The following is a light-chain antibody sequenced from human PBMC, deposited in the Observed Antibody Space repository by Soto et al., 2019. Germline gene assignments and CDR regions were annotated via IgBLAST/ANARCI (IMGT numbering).Light chain of an antibody. CDR2: WAS. CDR1: QSLLH. J-gene: IGKJ1*01. CDR3: QQYYTTPVT. Sequence: DIVMTQSPDSLAVSLGEGATINCKSSQSLLHLAWYQQKPGQPPKLLIYWASTRESGVPERFSGSGSGTDFTLTISSLQAEDVAGYYCQQYYTTPVTFGQGTKVEIK. V-gene: IGKV4-1*01.